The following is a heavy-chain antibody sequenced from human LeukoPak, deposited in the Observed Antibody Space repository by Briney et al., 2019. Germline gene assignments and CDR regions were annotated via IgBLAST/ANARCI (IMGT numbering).Heavy chain of an antibody. J-gene: IGHJ4*02. D-gene: IGHD3-3*01. CDR2: ISYDGSDE. CDR3: ARDFTPEWFDIH. CDR1: GLAFSSYS. Sequence: GGSLRLSCVASGLAFSSYSMHWVRQAPGQGLERVGVISYDGSDEYYTDSVKGRFTISRDNSKNTVYLQMNSLRADDTAVYYCARDFTPEWFDIHWGQGTLVTVS. V-gene: IGHV3-30*04.